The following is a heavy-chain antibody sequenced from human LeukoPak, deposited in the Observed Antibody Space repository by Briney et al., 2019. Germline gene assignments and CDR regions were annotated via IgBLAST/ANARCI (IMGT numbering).Heavy chain of an antibody. Sequence: SQTLSLTCTVSGGSISSGGYYWSWIRQHPGTGPEWIGYIYYSGSTYYNPSLKSRVTISVDTSKNQFSLKLSSVTAADTAVYYCARANWFSSGGMDVWGQGTTVTVSS. CDR2: IYYSGST. CDR3: ARANWFSSGGMDV. J-gene: IGHJ6*02. V-gene: IGHV4-31*03. D-gene: IGHD5-18*01. CDR1: GGSISSGGYY.